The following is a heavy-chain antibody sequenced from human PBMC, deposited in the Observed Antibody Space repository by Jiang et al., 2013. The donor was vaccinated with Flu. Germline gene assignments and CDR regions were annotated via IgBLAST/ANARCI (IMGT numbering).Heavy chain of an antibody. CDR2: INGGNGYT. CDR3: VRDGYTSGWYVGYFDY. D-gene: IGHD6-19*01. CDR1: GYTFINYA. J-gene: IGHJ4*02. V-gene: IGHV1-3*01. Sequence: VSCKTSGYTFINYAIHWVRQAPGQRLEWMGWINGGNGYTKYSQKFQGRVTITRDTSASTTYMELSSLRSEDTAVYYCVRDGYTSGWYVGYFDYWGQGTLVLVSS.